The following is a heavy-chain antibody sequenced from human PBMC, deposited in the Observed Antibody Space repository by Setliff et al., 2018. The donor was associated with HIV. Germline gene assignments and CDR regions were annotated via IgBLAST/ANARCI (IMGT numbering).Heavy chain of an antibody. CDR3: ASAVAGTREFDY. Sequence: SETLSLTCTVSGGSISGYYWSWIRQPPGKGLEWIGYIYHSGSTNYNPSLKSRVSISVDTSKNQFSLKVTSVTAADTAVYYCASAVAGTREFDYWGRGTQVTVSS. J-gene: IGHJ4*02. D-gene: IGHD6-19*01. V-gene: IGHV4-59*01. CDR1: GGSISGYY. CDR2: IYHSGST.